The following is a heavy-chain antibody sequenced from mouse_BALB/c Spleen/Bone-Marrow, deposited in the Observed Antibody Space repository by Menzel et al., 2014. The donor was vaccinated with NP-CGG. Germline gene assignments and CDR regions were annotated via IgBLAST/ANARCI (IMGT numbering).Heavy chain of an antibody. V-gene: IGHV5-12-2*01. CDR2: INNGGGST. CDR3: ARHGEDRPVLAMDY. Sequence: EVKLVESGGGLVEPGGSLKLSCAAPGFTFIAYTMSWVRQTPEKRLEWVASINNGGGSTYYPDTVKGRFTISRDNAKNTLYLQMSSLKSEDTAMYYCARHGEDRPVLAMDYWGQGTSVTVSS. CDR1: GFTFIAYT. J-gene: IGHJ4*01.